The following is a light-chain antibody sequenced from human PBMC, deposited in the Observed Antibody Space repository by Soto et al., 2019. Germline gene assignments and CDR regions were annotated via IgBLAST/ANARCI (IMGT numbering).Light chain of an antibody. CDR1: QDIRVD. CDR2: AAS. J-gene: IGKJ1*01. CDR3: LQDYSYPRT. Sequence: AIQLTQSPSSLSASVGDRVTITCRASQDIRVDLGWYQQRPGKAPNVLIFAASTLRSGVPSRVSGSGSGTEFTLTINSLQPEDFATYYCLQDYSYPRTFGQGTKVEVK. V-gene: IGKV1-6*01.